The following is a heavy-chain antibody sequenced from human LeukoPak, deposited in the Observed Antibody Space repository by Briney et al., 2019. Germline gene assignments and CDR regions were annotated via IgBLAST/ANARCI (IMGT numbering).Heavy chain of an antibody. CDR1: GYNFPNYW. D-gene: IGHD6-19*01. Sequence: GESLKISCKGSGYNFPNYWIGWVRQMPGKGLEWMGIIYPGDSDTRYSPSFQGQVTISSDRSISTAYLQWSSLKASDTAMYYCARHLTRAVGCTLSLVFVYWGQGTLVTVSS. J-gene: IGHJ4*02. V-gene: IGHV5-51*01. CDR3: ARHLTRAVGCTLSLVFVY. CDR2: IYPGDSDT.